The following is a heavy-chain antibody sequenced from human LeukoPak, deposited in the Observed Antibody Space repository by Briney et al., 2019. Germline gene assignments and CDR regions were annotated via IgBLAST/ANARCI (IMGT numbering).Heavy chain of an antibody. CDR2: ISSSSSYI. Sequence: GGSLRLSCAASGFTFSSYSMNWVRQAPGKGLEWVSSISSSSSYIYYADSVKGRFTISRDNAKNSLYLQMNSLRAEDTAVYYCARLGITGTTRYFDYWGQGTLVTVSS. CDR3: ARLGITGTTRYFDY. J-gene: IGHJ4*02. D-gene: IGHD1-7*01. CDR1: GFTFSSYS. V-gene: IGHV3-21*03.